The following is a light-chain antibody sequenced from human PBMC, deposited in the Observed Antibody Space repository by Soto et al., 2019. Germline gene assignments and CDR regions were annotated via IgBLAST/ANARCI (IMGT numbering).Light chain of an antibody. V-gene: IGKV3-20*01. J-gene: IGKJ4*01. CDR1: QSFNSIY. Sequence: EIVLTQSPGTLSLSPGERATLSCRASQSFNSIYLAWYQQKPGQAPRLLIYGASSRATGTPDRFSGGGSGTDFTLTISRLEPEDFAVYYCQQFSSYPLTFGGGTKVDIK. CDR2: GAS. CDR3: QQFSSYPLT.